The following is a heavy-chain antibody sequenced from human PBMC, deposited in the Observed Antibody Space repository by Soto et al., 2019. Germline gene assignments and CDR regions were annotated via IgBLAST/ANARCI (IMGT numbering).Heavy chain of an antibody. J-gene: IGHJ4*02. D-gene: IGHD3-22*01. Sequence: GGSLRLSCAASGFTFSSYAMSWVRQAPGKGLEWVPAISGSGGSTYYADSVKGRFTISRDNSKNTLYLQMNSLRAEDTAVYYCANSYYDDSSGYYPTFDYWGQGTLVTVSS. V-gene: IGHV3-23*01. CDR2: ISGSGGST. CDR1: GFTFSSYA. CDR3: ANSYYDDSSGYYPTFDY.